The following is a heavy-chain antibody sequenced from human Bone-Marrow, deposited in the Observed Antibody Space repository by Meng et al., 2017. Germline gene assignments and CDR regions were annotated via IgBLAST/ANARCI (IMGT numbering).Heavy chain of an antibody. CDR3: AREWSAPYFDY. Sequence: VQWLQHGAGGKKPGAPGKVSCKPTGYDFPDYYIHWVRRAPGQGLEWMGRISAYNGNTNYAQKHQGRVTMTTDTSTSTAYMELRSLRSDDTALYYCAREWSAPYFDYWGQGTLVTVSS. CDR2: ISAYNGNT. V-gene: IGHV1-18*04. J-gene: IGHJ4*02. CDR1: GYDFPDYY. D-gene: IGHD2-8*01.